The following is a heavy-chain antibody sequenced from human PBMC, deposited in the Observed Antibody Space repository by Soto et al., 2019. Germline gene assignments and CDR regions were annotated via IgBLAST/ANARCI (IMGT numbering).Heavy chain of an antibody. D-gene: IGHD5-18*01. Sequence: GGSLRLSCAASGFTFSSYAMSWVGHAPGKGLEWVSTISGSDGRTYSTDSVKGRFTISRDNSRNTAYLQMNSLRVEDTAVYYCAKGVSQYTPLALFDYWGRGTLVTVSS. CDR2: ISGSDGRT. CDR1: GFTFSSYA. CDR3: AKGVSQYTPLALFDY. J-gene: IGHJ4*02. V-gene: IGHV3-23*01.